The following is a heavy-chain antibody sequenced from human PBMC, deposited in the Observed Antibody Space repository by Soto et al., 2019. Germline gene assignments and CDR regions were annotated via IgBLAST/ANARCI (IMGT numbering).Heavy chain of an antibody. CDR1: GGSISSYY. Sequence: SETLSLTCTVSGGSISSYYWSWFRQPPGKGLEWIGYIYYSGSTNYNPSLKSRVTISVDTSKNQFSLKLSSVTAADTAVYYCARGRGYSYGLDPWGQGTLVTVS. V-gene: IGHV4-59*08. CDR3: ARGRGYSYGLDP. J-gene: IGHJ5*02. CDR2: IYYSGST. D-gene: IGHD5-18*01.